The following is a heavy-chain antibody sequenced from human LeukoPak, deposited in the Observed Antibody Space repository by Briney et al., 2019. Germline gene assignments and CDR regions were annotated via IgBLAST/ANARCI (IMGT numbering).Heavy chain of an antibody. CDR3: AGASYDSSGVH. J-gene: IGHJ4*02. CDR2: IYYSGST. V-gene: IGHV4-59*01. CDR1: GGSISSYY. D-gene: IGHD3-22*01. Sequence: SETLSLTCTVSGGSISSYYWSWIRQPPGKGLEWIGYIYYSGSTNYNPSLKSRVTISVDTSKNQFSLKLSSVTAADTAVFYCAGASYDSSGVHWGQGTLVTVSS.